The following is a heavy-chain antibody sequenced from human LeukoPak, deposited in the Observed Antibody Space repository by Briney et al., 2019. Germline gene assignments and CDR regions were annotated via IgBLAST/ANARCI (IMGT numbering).Heavy chain of an antibody. CDR2: IYTSGST. CDR3: ARDLGWYESGGYNWFDP. J-gene: IGHJ5*02. V-gene: IGHV4-61*02. Sequence: NPSQTLSLTCTVSGGSISSGSYYWSWIRQPAGKGLEWIGRIYTSGSTNYNPSLKSRVTMSVDTSKNQFSLKLSSVTAADTAVYYCARDLGWYESGGYNWFDPWGQGTLVTVSS. CDR1: GGSISSGSYY. D-gene: IGHD6-19*01.